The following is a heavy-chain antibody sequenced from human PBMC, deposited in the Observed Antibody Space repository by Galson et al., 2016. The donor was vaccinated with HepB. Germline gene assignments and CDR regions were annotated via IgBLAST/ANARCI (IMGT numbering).Heavy chain of an antibody. D-gene: IGHD3-10*01. CDR1: GFTFSNYA. J-gene: IGHJ2*01. V-gene: IGHV3-23*01. CDR2: ISGSGGST. CDR3: AKGRGHWYFDL. Sequence: SLRLSCAASGFTFSNYAMSWVRQAPGKGLEWVSGISGSGGSTYYADSVKGRFTISRDNSKNTLHLQMNSLRAEDTAIYYCAKGRGHWYFDLWGRGTLVTVS.